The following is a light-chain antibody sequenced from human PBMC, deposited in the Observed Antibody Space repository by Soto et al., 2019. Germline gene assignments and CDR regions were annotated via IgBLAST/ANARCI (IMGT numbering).Light chain of an antibody. J-gene: IGLJ1*01. Sequence: QSALTQPASVSGSPGQSITISCTAASSDVGTYNLVSWYQQIPGKAPRLIIYEDSKRPSGLSNRFSGSKSGNTASLTISGLQAEDEADYYCCSCADGNTFVVFGTGTKLTVL. V-gene: IGLV2-23*02. CDR1: SSDVGTYNL. CDR2: EDS. CDR3: CSCADGNTFVV.